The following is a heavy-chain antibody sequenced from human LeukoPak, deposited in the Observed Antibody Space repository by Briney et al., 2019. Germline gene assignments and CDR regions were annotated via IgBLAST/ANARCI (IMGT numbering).Heavy chain of an antibody. CDR2: IKSKTDGGTT. D-gene: IGHD3-16*02. Sequence: GGSLRLSCAASGFTFSNAWMSWVRQAPGKGLEWVGRIKSKTDGGTTDYAAPVKGRFTISRDDSKNTLYLQMNSLKTEDTAVYYCTTGPITYYDYVWGSYRRDYFDYWGQGTLVTVSS. V-gene: IGHV3-15*01. CDR1: GFTFSNAW. CDR3: TTGPITYYDYVWGSYRRDYFDY. J-gene: IGHJ4*02.